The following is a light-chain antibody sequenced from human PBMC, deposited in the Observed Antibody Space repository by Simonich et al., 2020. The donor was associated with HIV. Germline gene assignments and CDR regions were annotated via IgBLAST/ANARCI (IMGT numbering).Light chain of an antibody. Sequence: IVLKQSPGTLSLSPGERATLSCRARQSVSRSYFAWYQQKPGRAPRLRIYDASSRAPGIPDRFSGSGSGTDFTLTISRLEPEDFAVYYCQQYGSSPPRLTFGGGTKVEIK. V-gene: IGKV3-20*01. CDR2: DAS. CDR1: QSVSRSY. CDR3: QQYGSSPPRLT. J-gene: IGKJ4*01.